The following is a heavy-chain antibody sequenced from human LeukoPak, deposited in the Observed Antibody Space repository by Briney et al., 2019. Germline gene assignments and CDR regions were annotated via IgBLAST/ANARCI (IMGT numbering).Heavy chain of an antibody. V-gene: IGHV4-34*01. D-gene: IGHD3-22*01. J-gene: IGHJ4*02. CDR1: GGSFSGYY. Sequence: SETLSLTCAVYGGSFSGYYWSWIRQPPGKGLEWIGEINHSGSTNYNPSLKSRVTISVDTSKNQFSLKLTSVTAADTAVYYCAREVLSYYYGSSAYYFDYWGQGTLVTVSS. CDR3: AREVLSYYYGSSAYYFDY. CDR2: INHSGST.